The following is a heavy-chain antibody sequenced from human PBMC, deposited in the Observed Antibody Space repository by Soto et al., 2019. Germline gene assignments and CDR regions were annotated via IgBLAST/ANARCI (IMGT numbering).Heavy chain of an antibody. CDR2: ISGSGGST. D-gene: IGHD2-15*01. Sequence: GGSLRLSCAASGFTFSSYAMSWVRQAPGKGLEWVSAISGSGGSTYYADSVKGRFTISRDKSKNTLYLQMNSLRAEDTAVYYCAKGGSSIVVVVAATQRYAFDIWGQGTMVTVSS. CDR1: GFTFSSYA. J-gene: IGHJ3*02. CDR3: AKGGSSIVVVVAATQRYAFDI. V-gene: IGHV3-23*01.